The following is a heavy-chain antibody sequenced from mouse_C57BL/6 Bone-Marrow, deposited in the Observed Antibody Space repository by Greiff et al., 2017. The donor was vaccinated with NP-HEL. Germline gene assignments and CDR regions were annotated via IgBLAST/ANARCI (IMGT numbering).Heavy chain of an antibody. CDR1: GYTFTSYW. CDR3: ARGGGGDFDY. D-gene: IGHD1-1*02. CDR2: IYPGNSAT. Sequence: VHVKQSGTVLARPGASVKMSCKTSGYTFTSYWMHWVKQRPGQGLEWIGAIYPGNSATSYNQKFKGKAKLTADTSASTAYMELSSLTNEDTAVYYCARGGGGDFDYWGQGTTLTVSS. V-gene: IGHV1-5*01. J-gene: IGHJ2*01.